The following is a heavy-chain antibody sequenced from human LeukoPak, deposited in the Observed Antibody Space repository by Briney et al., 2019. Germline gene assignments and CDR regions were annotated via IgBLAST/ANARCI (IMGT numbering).Heavy chain of an antibody. CDR2: ISGSGGST. J-gene: IGHJ4*02. CDR3: AKDPWQPIRPWYFDY. D-gene: IGHD6-6*01. CDR1: GFTFSTYW. Sequence: GGSLRLSCSASGFTFSTYWMSWVRQAPGKGLEWVSAISGSGGSTYYADSVKGRFTISRDNSENTLYLQMNSLRAEDTAVYYCAKDPWQPIRPWYFDYWGQGTLVTVSS. V-gene: IGHV3-23*01.